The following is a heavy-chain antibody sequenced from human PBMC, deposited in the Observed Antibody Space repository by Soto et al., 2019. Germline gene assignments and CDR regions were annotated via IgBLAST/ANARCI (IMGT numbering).Heavy chain of an antibody. CDR2: ISGSGGST. D-gene: IGHD6-19*01. V-gene: IGHV3-23*01. J-gene: IGHJ4*02. CDR1: GFTFSSYA. Sequence: PGGSLRLSCAASGFTFSSYAMSWVRQAPGKGLEWVSAISGSGGSTYYADSVKGRFTISRDNSKNTLYLQMNSLRAEDTAVYYCAKALGTKQQWLRPLFDYWGQGTLVTVSS. CDR3: AKALGTKQQWLRPLFDY.